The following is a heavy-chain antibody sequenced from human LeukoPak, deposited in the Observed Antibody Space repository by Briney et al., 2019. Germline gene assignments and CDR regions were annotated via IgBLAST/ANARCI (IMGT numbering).Heavy chain of an antibody. CDR1: GTSIRSGSYY. V-gene: IGHV4-61*02. D-gene: IGHD6-19*01. Sequence: SETLSLTCTVTGTSIRSGSYYWNWIRQAAGKGLEWIGRMYIGGRTTYNPSLKSRVTISLETTENQFSLRLRSVSAADTAVYYCAREGIAVADTYYYYYMDVWGKGTWVTVSS. CDR3: AREGIAVADTYYYYYMDV. J-gene: IGHJ6*03. CDR2: MYIGGRT.